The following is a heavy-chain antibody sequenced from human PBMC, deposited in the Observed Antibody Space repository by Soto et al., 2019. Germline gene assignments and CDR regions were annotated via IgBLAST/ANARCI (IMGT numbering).Heavy chain of an antibody. CDR1: GFTVSSNY. CDR3: ARDCSSTSCYETDFDY. J-gene: IGHJ4*02. CDR2: IYSGGST. Sequence: GGSLRLSCAASGFTVSSNYMSWVRQAPGKGLEWVSVIYSGGSTYYADSVKGRFTISRDNSKNTLYLQMNSLRAEDTAVYYCARDCSSTSCYETDFDYWGQGTLVTVS. D-gene: IGHD2-2*01. V-gene: IGHV3-53*01.